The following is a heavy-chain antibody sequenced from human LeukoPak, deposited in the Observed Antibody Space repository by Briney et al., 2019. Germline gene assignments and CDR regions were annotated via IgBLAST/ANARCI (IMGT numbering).Heavy chain of an antibody. CDR2: IVYSGST. J-gene: IGHJ3*02. V-gene: IGHV4-59*08. D-gene: IGHD5-24*01. Sequence: SETLSLTCTVSSGSISSYYWSWIRQPPGQGLEWIGFIVYSGSTNYNPSLKSRVTISIDTSNNQLSLKLSSVTAADTAVYYCARHREMDSYEAFDMWGQGTMVTVSS. CDR1: SGSISSYY. CDR3: ARHREMDSYEAFDM.